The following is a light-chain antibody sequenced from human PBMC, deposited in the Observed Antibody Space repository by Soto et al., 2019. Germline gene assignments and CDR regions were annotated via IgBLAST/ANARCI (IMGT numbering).Light chain of an antibody. Sequence: DIVMTQSPDSLAVSLGERATINCKSSQTVLDSSNNKANLTWYQQKPGQPPRLIIYWASTRELGVPDRFSGSGSATDFPLTISRLQAEDVAVYYCQQYYSTPRTFGQGTKVEIK. V-gene: IGKV4-1*01. CDR1: QTVLDSSNNKAN. J-gene: IGKJ1*01. CDR3: QQYYSTPRT. CDR2: WAS.